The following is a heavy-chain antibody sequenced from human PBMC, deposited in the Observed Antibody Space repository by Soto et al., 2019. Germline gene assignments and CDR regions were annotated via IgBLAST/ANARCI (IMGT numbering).Heavy chain of an antibody. CDR2: ISGGNGNT. D-gene: IGHD1-26*01. J-gene: IGHJ4*02. Sequence: ASVKVSCKAPRYTFTNYAIHWVRQAPGQRLEWMGWISGGNGNTYYSQHFQGRVTITRDTSASTAYMELSSLRSEDTAVYYCLSSGSASFDYWGQGTLVTVSS. CDR1: RYTFTNYA. CDR3: LSSGSASFDY. V-gene: IGHV1-3*01.